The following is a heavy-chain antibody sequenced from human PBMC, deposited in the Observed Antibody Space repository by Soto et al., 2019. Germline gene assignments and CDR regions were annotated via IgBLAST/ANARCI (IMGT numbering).Heavy chain of an antibody. Sequence: EVQLVESGGGLVKPGGSLRLSCAASGFTFSSYSMNWVRQAPGKGLEWVSSISSSSSYIYYADSVKGRFTISRDNAKNSLYLQMNSLRAEDTAVYYCARVRVWDNWNDGGAFDIWGQGTMVTVSS. V-gene: IGHV3-21*01. CDR1: GFTFSSYS. CDR3: ARVRVWDNWNDGGAFDI. J-gene: IGHJ3*02. D-gene: IGHD1-20*01. CDR2: ISSSSSYI.